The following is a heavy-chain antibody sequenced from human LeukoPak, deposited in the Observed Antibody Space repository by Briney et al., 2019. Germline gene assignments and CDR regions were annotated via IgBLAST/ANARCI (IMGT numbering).Heavy chain of an antibody. V-gene: IGHV3-21*01. CDR2: ISSSSSYI. CDR1: GFTFSSYS. J-gene: IGHJ6*03. Sequence: GGSLRLSCAPSGFTFSSYSMNWVRQAPGKGREGVSSISSSSSYIYYADSVKGRFTISRDNAKNSLYLQMNSLRAEDTAVYYCARSSILEWLPYYYYYMDVWGKGTTVTVSS. CDR3: ARSSILEWLPYYYYYMDV. D-gene: IGHD3-3*01.